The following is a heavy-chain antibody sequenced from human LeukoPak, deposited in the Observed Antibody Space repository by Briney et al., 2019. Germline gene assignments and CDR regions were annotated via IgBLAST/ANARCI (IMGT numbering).Heavy chain of an antibody. J-gene: IGHJ5*02. D-gene: IGHD2-15*01. V-gene: IGHV1-2*02. CDR3: ARTRPGSSGGKVLGHWFDP. CDR2: INPNSGGT. CDR1: GYTFTGYY. Sequence: EPSVKVSCKASGYTFTGYYMHWVRQAPGQGLEWMGWINPNSGGTNYAQKFQGRVTMTRDTSISTAYMELSRLRSDDTAVYYCARTRPGSSGGKVLGHWFDPRGQGTLVTVSS.